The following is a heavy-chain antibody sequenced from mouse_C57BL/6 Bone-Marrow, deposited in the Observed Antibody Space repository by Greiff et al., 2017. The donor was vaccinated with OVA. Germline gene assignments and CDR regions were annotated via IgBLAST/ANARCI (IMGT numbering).Heavy chain of an antibody. CDR2: IDPSDSET. D-gene: IGHD2-1*01. Sequence: QVHVKQPGAELVRPGSSVKLSCKASGYTFTSYWMHWVKQRPIQGLEWIGNIDPSDSETHYNQKFKDKATLTVDKSSSTAYMQLSSLTSEDSAVYYCARWDYGNWMDYWGQGTSVTVSS. CDR1: GYTFTSYW. J-gene: IGHJ4*01. V-gene: IGHV1-52*01. CDR3: ARWDYGNWMDY.